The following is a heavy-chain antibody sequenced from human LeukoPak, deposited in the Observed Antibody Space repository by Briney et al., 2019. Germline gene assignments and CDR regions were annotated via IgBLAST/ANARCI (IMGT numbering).Heavy chain of an antibody. Sequence: GASVKVSCEASGYTFTGYYMHWVRQAPGQGLEWMGWINPNSGGTNYAQKFQGRVTMTRDTSISTAYMELSRLRSDDTAVYYCARGGGTMTSPTDAFDIWGQGTMVTVSS. CDR1: GYTFTGYY. J-gene: IGHJ3*02. CDR2: INPNSGGT. CDR3: ARGGGTMTSPTDAFDI. V-gene: IGHV1-2*02. D-gene: IGHD3-10*01.